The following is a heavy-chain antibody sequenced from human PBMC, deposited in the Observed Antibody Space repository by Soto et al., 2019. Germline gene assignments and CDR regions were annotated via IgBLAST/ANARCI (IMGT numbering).Heavy chain of an antibody. CDR2: IYSGGST. V-gene: IGHV3-53*01. CDR3: ARWGYCSGGSCPAAYYYYYGMDV. Sequence: EVQLVESGGGLIQPGGSLRLSCAASGFTVSSNYMSWVRQAPGKGLEWVSVIYSGGSTYYADSVKGRFTISRDNSKNTLYLQMNSLRAEDTAVYYCARWGYCSGGSCPAAYYYYYGMDVWGQGTTVTVSS. J-gene: IGHJ6*02. D-gene: IGHD2-15*01. CDR1: GFTVSSNY.